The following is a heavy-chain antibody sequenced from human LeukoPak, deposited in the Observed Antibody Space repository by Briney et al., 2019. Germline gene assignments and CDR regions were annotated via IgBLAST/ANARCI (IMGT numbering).Heavy chain of an antibody. CDR3: ASVHTYGSDAFDM. Sequence: PSETLSLTCTVSGDSIKSYYWSWIRRPAGKGLQWIGRIYTNGNTNYNPSLKGRVTMSKDTSRNQFSLTLTSLTAADTAVYYCASVHTYGSDAFDMWGQGTMVTVSS. CDR1: GDSIKSYY. D-gene: IGHD3-10*01. V-gene: IGHV4-4*07. CDR2: IYTNGNT. J-gene: IGHJ3*02.